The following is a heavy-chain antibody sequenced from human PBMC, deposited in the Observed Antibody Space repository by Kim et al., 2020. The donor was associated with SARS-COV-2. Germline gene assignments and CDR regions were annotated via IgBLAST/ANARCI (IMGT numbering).Heavy chain of an antibody. J-gene: IGHJ4*02. V-gene: IGHV3-23*01. D-gene: IGHD6-13*01. CDR3: AKVRISAAGSFDY. Sequence: YYADSVKGRFIISRDNFKNTLHLQMNSLRAEDTAVYYCAKVRISAAGSFDYWGQGTLVTVSS.